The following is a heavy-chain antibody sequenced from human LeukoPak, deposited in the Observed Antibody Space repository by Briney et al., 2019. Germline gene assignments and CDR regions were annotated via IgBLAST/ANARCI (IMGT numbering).Heavy chain of an antibody. CDR1: GVSISSYY. Sequence: SETLSLTCTVSGVSISSYYWSWLRQPPGKGLEWLGYIYYSGSTNYNPSRKSRVTISVDTSKNQFSLKLSSVTAADTAVYYCARTHSNYVSYFDYWGQGTLVTVSS. V-gene: IGHV4-59*01. CDR2: IYYSGST. CDR3: ARTHSNYVSYFDY. D-gene: IGHD4-11*01. J-gene: IGHJ4*02.